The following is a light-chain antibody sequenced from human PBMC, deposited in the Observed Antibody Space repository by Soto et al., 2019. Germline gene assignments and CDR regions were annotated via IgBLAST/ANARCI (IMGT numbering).Light chain of an antibody. J-gene: IGLJ1*01. CDR1: SSDVGGYNY. V-gene: IGLV2-14*01. CDR2: DVS. Sequence: QSVLTQPASVSGSPGQSITISFTGTSSDVGGYNYVSWYQQHPGKAPKLMIYDVSNRPSVVSNRFSGSKSGNTAYLTISGRQAEYEAEYYSSSYTSISTLVFGTGTKLTVL. CDR3: SSYTSISTLV.